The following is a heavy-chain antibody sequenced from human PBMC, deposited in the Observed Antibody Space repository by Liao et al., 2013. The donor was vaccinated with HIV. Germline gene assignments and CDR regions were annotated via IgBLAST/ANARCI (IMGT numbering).Heavy chain of an antibody. Sequence: QLQLQESGPGLVKPSETLSLTCTVSGGSISSYYWSWIRQPPGKGLVWIGYIYYTGSTNYNPSLKSRVTISVDTSKNQFSLKLSSVTAADTAVYYCARVPPTRRYDFWSGYLYYYMDVWGKGTTVTVSS. D-gene: IGHD3-3*01. CDR3: ARVPPTRRYDFWSGYLYYYMDV. CDR1: GGSISSYY. J-gene: IGHJ6*03. V-gene: IGHV4-59*01. CDR2: IYYTGST.